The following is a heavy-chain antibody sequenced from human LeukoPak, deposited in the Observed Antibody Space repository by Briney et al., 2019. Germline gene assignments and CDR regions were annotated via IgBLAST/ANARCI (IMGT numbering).Heavy chain of an antibody. Sequence: GGSLRLSCAASGFTFSSYGMHWVRQAPGKGLVWVSYITSDGSTTTYADSVKGRFTISRDNAKNTLYLQMNSLRAEDTAVYYCARGSDSGFDPWGQGTLVTVSS. D-gene: IGHD3-22*01. J-gene: IGHJ5*02. CDR2: ITSDGSTT. V-gene: IGHV3-74*01. CDR3: ARGSDSGFDP. CDR1: GFTFSSYG.